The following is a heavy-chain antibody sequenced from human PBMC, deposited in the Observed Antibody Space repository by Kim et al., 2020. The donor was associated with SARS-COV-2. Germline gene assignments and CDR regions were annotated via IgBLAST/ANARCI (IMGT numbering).Heavy chain of an antibody. V-gene: IGHV3-21*01. CDR3: ADSEDS. Sequence: SSSSYIYYAESVKGRYTISRDNAKNSLYMQMNSLRAEDTAVYYCADSEDSWGQGTLVTVSS. J-gene: IGHJ4*02. CDR2: SSSSYI. D-gene: IGHD2-15*01.